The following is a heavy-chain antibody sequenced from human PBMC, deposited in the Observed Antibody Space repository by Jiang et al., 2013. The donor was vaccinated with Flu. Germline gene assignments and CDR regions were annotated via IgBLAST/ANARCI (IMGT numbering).Heavy chain of an antibody. V-gene: IGHV4-31*03. CDR2: IYYSGST. CDR3: ARFSRTNCSGGSCYSNFDY. D-gene: IGHD2-15*01. CDR1: GGSISSGGYY. J-gene: IGHJ4*02. Sequence: GSGLVKPSQTLSLTCTVSGGSISSGGYYWSWIRQHPGKGLEWIGYIYYSGSTYYNPSLKSRVTISVDTSKNQFSLKLSSVTAADTAVYYCARFSRTNCSGGSCYSNFDYWGQGTLVTVSS.